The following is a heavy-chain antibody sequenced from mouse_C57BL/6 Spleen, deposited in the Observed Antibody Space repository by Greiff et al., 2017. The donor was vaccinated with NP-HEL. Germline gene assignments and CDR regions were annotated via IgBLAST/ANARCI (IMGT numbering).Heavy chain of an antibody. D-gene: IGHD1-1*01. CDR2: INPNTGGT. Sequence: EVQLQQSGPELVKPGASVKISCKASGYTFTDYYMNWVKQSHGKSLEWIGDINPNTGGTSYNQKFKGTATLTVDKSSSTAYMELRSLTSEDSAVYYGARRDYYGSSPYYFNYWGQGTSHTVSS. J-gene: IGHJ2*02. CDR1: GYTFTDYY. CDR3: ARRDYYGSSPYYFNY. V-gene: IGHV1-26*01.